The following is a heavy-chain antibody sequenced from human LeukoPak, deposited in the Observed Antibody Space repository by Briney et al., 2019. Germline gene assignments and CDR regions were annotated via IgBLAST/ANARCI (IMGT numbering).Heavy chain of an antibody. J-gene: IGHJ6*02. Sequence: PSETLSLTCAVYGGSFSGYYWSWIRQPPGKGLEWIGEINHSGSTNYNPSLKSRVTISVDTSKNQFSLKLSSVTAADTAVYYCARDGITMVRGVIMSYGMDVWGQGTTVTVSS. CDR2: INHSGST. V-gene: IGHV4-34*01. CDR1: GGSFSGYY. D-gene: IGHD3-10*01. CDR3: ARDGITMVRGVIMSYGMDV.